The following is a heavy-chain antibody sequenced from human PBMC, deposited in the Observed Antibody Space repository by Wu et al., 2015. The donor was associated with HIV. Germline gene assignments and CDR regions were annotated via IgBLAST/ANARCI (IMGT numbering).Heavy chain of an antibody. CDR1: GGTFSRYT. J-gene: IGHJ4*02. CDR3: VRKNGYSGYYPFDL. V-gene: IGHV1-18*01. Sequence: QVQLVQSGTEVKKPGSSVKVSCTASGGTFSRYTLNWVRQAPGQGLEWMGWIGVSNGNTIYAQKFQGRVIMTTDKPTSTVYMELKSLTSDDTAIYYCVRKNGYSGYYPFDLWGQGTLVTVSS. D-gene: IGHD5-12*01. CDR2: IGVSNGNT.